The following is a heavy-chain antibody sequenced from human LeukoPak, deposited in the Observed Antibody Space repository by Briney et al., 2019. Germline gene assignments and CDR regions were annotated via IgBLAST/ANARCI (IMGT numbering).Heavy chain of an antibody. Sequence: GGSLRLSCAASGFTVSSNYMNWVRQAPGKGLEWVSSISSSSRYIYYADSMKGRFTISRDNSKNSLYLQMNSLRAEDTAVYCARVAEAAAFDSWGQGTLVTVSS. D-gene: IGHD6-13*01. V-gene: IGHV3-21*06. CDR3: ARVAEAAAFDS. CDR1: GFTVSSNY. CDR2: ISSSSRYI. J-gene: IGHJ4*02.